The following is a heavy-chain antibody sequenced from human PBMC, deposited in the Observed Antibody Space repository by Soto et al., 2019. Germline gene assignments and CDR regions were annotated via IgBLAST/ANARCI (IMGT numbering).Heavy chain of an antibody. CDR2: IGTLSDT. CDR1: GFAFSTFD. Sequence: GGSLRLSCAGSGFAFSTFDIHWVRQAPGKGLEWVSGIGTLSDTFYAASVQGRFTISRQNAKNSVYLQMNSLRAGDTAFYYCARGRSFSYDSTPPPMFDPWGQGTLVTVSS. J-gene: IGHJ5*02. CDR3: ARGRSFSYDSTPPPMFDP. V-gene: IGHV3-13*01. D-gene: IGHD3-10*01.